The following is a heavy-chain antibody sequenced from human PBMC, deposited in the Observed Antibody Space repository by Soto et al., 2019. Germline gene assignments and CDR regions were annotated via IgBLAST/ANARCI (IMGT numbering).Heavy chain of an antibody. CDR2: ISGSDDST. Sequence: GXSLRLSCAASGFTFSSYAISWVRQAPGKGLEWVSVISGSDDSTYYADSVKGRFTISRDNSKNTLYLQMNSLRAEDTAVYYCAKRSSSSTFDYWGQGTLVTVSS. J-gene: IGHJ4*02. D-gene: IGHD6-6*01. V-gene: IGHV3-23*01. CDR3: AKRSSSSTFDY. CDR1: GFTFSSYA.